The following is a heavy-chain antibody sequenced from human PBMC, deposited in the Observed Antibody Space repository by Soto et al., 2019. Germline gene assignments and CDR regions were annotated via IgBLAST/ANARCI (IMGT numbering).Heavy chain of an antibody. J-gene: IGHJ4*02. CDR2: INAGNGNT. D-gene: IGHD6-19*01. Sequence: QVQLVQPGAEVKKPGASVKVSCKASGFTFTSHGIHWVRQAPGQRLEWMGWINAGNGNTKYSQKFQGRVTITRDTSASTAYVELSSLRSEDTAVYYCARDVDSSGWYWEDYWGPGTLVTVSS. V-gene: IGHV1-3*01. CDR1: GFTFTSHG. CDR3: ARDVDSSGWYWEDY.